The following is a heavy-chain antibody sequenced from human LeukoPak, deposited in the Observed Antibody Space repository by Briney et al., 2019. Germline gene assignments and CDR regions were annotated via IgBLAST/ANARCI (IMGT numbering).Heavy chain of an antibody. J-gene: IGHJ4*02. CDR2: ISSGTSYI. CDR3: ARGYCSSTSCPSDY. V-gene: IGHV3-21*01. D-gene: IGHD2-2*01. Sequence: GGSLRLSCSASGFTFSTYSMNWVRQAPGKGLEWVSSISSGTSYIYYADSVKGRFTISRDNANNSMYLQMNSLRAEDTAVYYCARGYCSSTSCPSDYWGQGTLVTVSS. CDR1: GFTFSTYS.